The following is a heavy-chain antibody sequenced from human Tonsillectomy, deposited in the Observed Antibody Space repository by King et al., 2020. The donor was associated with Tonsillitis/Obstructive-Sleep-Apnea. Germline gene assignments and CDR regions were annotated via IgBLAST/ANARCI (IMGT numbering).Heavy chain of an antibody. CDR2: ISYDGSNK. D-gene: IGHD3-22*01. Sequence: VQLVESGGGVVQPGRSLRLSCAASGFTFSNYVMHWVRQAPGKGLEWVAVISYDGSNKYYADSVKGRFTISRDNSKNTLYLQMNSLRPEDTAVYYCARRRYDSSGYVEVWGQGTLVTVSS. CDR1: GFTFSNYV. J-gene: IGHJ4*02. CDR3: ARRRYDSSGYVEV. V-gene: IGHV3-30*04.